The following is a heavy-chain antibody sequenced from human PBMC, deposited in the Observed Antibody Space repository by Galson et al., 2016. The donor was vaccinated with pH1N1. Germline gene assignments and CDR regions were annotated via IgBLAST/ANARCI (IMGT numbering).Heavy chain of an antibody. CDR3: VRKNYGDAFDI. J-gene: IGHJ3*02. CDR2: VIWNGGSP. D-gene: IGHD3-10*01. V-gene: IGHV3-20*04. CDR1: GFTFNEYG. Sequence: SLRLSCAASGFTFNEYGMNWVRQAPGKGLEWVSGVIWNGGSPGYADSVKGRFIISRDNAKKSLYLQLNSLRAEDTAVYYCVRKNYGDAFDIWGRGTMVTVSS.